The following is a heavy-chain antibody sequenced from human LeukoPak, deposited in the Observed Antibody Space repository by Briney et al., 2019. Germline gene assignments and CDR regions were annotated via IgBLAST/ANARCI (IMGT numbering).Heavy chain of an antibody. CDR1: GYTFTGYF. CDR3: ARVSEYYYFDY. Sequence: GASVKVSCKASGYTFTGYFMHWVRQAPGQGPEWMGWINPNSGGTNYAQKFQGRVIMTRDTSISTAYMELSRLRSDDTAVYYCARVSEYYYFDYWGQGTLVTVSS. D-gene: IGHD2/OR15-2a*01. CDR2: INPNSGGT. J-gene: IGHJ4*02. V-gene: IGHV1-2*02.